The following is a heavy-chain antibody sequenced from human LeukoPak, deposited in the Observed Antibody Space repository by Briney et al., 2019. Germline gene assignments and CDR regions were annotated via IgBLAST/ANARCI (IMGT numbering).Heavy chain of an antibody. V-gene: IGHV1-18*01. CDR2: ISAYNGNT. Sequence: ASVKVSCKASGYTFTSYGISWVRQAPGQGLEWMGWISAYNGNTNYAQKLQGRVTMTTDTSTSTAYMELRSLRSDDTAVYYCARDFLGYCTNGVCSSQDYLGKGTLVTVSS. CDR1: GYTFTSYG. J-gene: IGHJ4*02. CDR3: ARDFLGYCTNGVCSSQDY. D-gene: IGHD2-8*01.